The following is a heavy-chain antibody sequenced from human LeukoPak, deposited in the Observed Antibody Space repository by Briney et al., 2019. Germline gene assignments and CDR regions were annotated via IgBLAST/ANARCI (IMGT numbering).Heavy chain of an antibody. D-gene: IGHD2-2*01. V-gene: IGHV4-59*01. CDR2: IYNSGGT. J-gene: IGHJ4*02. CDR3: ARETQYRRGYFDY. CDR1: GDSMTNYY. Sequence: SETLSLTCTVSGDSMTNYYWNWIRQPPGKGLEWIGFIYNSGGTSYNPSLKSRITISIDTSNNQFSLKLSSVTAADTAVYYCARETQYRRGYFDYWGQGTLVTVSS.